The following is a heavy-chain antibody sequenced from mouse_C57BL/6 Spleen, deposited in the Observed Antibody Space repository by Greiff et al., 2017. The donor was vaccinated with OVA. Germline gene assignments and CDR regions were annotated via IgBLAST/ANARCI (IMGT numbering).Heavy chain of an antibody. CDR3: ARGRNWDVGGYFDV. CDR1: GYTFTDYN. V-gene: IGHV1-22*01. Sequence: EVQLQQSGPELVKPGASVKMSCKASGYTFTDYNMHWVKQSHGKSLEWIGYINPNNGGTSYNQKFKGKATLTVNKSSSTAYMELRSLTSEDSAVYYCARGRNWDVGGYFDVWGTRTTVTVSS. D-gene: IGHD4-1*01. J-gene: IGHJ1*03. CDR2: INPNNGGT.